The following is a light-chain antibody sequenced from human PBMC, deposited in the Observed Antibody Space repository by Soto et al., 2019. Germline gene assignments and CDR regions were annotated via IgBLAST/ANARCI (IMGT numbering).Light chain of an antibody. J-gene: IGKJ1*01. CDR3: QQYNTYPWT. Sequence: DIQMTQSPSTLSAFVGERVTITCRASQYVSSSLAWYQQKPGKAPKLMIYKTSILESGVPSRFSGSASGTEFTLSIISLQPDDFATYWCQQYNTYPWTFGQGTKVDIK. CDR2: KTS. V-gene: IGKV1-5*03. CDR1: QYVSSS.